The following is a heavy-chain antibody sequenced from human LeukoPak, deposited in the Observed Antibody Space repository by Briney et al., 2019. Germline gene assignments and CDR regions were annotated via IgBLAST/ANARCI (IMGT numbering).Heavy chain of an antibody. CDR1: GFTFSSYS. J-gene: IGHJ6*03. D-gene: IGHD3-10*01. V-gene: IGHV3-48*04. CDR3: AGADRSYYYYYMDV. CDR2: ISSSGSTI. Sequence: GGSLRLSCTASGFTFSSYSMNWVRQAPGKGLEWVSYISSSGSTIYYADSVKGRFTISRDNAKNSLYLQMNSLRAEDTAVYYCAGADRSYYYYYMDVWGKGTTVTVSS.